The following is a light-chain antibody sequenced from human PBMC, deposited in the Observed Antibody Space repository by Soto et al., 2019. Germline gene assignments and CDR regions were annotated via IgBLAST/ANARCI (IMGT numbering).Light chain of an antibody. CDR3: QSYDSSLSGYV. J-gene: IGLJ1*01. CDR1: SSDVGGYNY. V-gene: IGLV2-14*01. CDR2: EVS. Sequence: QSALTQPASVPGSPGQSITISCTGTSSDVGGYNYVSWYQQHPGKAPKLMIYEVSNRPSGVPDRFSGSKSGTSASLAITGLRAEDEADYYCQSYDSSLSGYVFGTGTKLTVL.